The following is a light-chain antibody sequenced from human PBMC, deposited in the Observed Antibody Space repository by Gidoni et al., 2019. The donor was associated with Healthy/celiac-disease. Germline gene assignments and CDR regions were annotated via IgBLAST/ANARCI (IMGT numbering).Light chain of an antibody. CDR1: QDISNY. Sequence: IQMTQSPSSLSASVGDRVTITCQASQDISNYLHWYQQKPGKAPKLLIYDASNLETGVPSRFSGSGSGTDFTFTISSLQPEDIATYYCQQYDNLPWTFGQGTKVEIK. J-gene: IGKJ1*01. V-gene: IGKV1-33*01. CDR2: DAS. CDR3: QQYDNLPWT.